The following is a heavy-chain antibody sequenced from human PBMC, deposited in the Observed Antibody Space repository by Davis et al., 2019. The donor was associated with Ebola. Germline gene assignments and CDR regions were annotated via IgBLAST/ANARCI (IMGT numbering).Heavy chain of an antibody. CDR1: GGSIISSSSY. Sequence: SETLSLTCTVSGGSIISSSSYWGWIRQPPRKGLEWIGSIYYSGITYYNPSLKSRVTISVDTSKNQFSLKLRSVTAADTAVYYCASSYYYDSSGYYLRGWYFQHWGQDTLVTVSS. J-gene: IGHJ1*01. V-gene: IGHV4-39*01. CDR2: IYYSGIT. D-gene: IGHD3-22*01. CDR3: ASSYYYDSSGYYLRGWYFQH.